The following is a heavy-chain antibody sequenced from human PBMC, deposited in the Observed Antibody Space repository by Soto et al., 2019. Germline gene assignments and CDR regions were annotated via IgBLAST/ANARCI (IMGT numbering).Heavy chain of an antibody. Sequence: PGVPLRLSCSATGFTFRDYYMSWICQAPGKGLVGVSYISSSSSYTNYADSVKGRFTISRDNAKNSLYLQMSSLRAEDTAVYYCARDRGLIAVAGPYYYAMDVWGQGTTVTVSS. D-gene: IGHD6-19*01. CDR2: ISSSSSYT. CDR3: ARDRGLIAVAGPYYYAMDV. V-gene: IGHV3-11*05. CDR1: GFTFRDYY. J-gene: IGHJ6*02.